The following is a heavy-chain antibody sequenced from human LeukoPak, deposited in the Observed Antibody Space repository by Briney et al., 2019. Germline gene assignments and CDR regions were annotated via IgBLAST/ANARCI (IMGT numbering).Heavy chain of an antibody. D-gene: IGHD4-17*01. CDR1: GYTFTSYG. J-gene: IGHJ4*02. CDR3: VYGELDY. Sequence: ASVKVSCKASGYTFTSYGISWVRQAPGQGLEWMGWISAYNGNTNYAQKLQGRVTMTRDMSTNIVYMEVSSLTSEDTAVYYCVYGELDYWGQGTLVTVSS. V-gene: IGHV1-18*01. CDR2: ISAYNGNT.